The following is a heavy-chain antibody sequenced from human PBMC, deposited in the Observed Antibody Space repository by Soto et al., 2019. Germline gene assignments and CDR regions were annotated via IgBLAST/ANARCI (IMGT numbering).Heavy chain of an antibody. D-gene: IGHD1-26*01. J-gene: IGHJ4*01. CDR3: ASYGTLGC. CDR1: GFTLSNFW. V-gene: IGHV3-7*03. CDR2: IKEDGSEK. Sequence: EVQLVESGGGLVQPGGSLRLSCAASGFTLSNFWMSWVRQAPGKGLEWVASIKEDGSEKTYVDSVKGRFTISRDNAQNSLYLQMTRLRVDDAAVYYCASYGTLGCWGHGTAVIVSS.